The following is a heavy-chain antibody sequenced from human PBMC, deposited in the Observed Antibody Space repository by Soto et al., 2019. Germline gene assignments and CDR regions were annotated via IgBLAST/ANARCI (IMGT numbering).Heavy chain of an antibody. J-gene: IGHJ1*01. Sequence: EVQLVESGGGLVQPGRSLRLSCAASGFTFDDYAMHWVRQAPGKGLEWVSGISWNSGSIGYADSVKGRFTISRDNAKNSLYLQMNSLSAEDTALYYCAKGVSYYDILTRYFQHWGQGTLVTVSS. CDR3: AKGVSYYDILTRYFQH. CDR1: GFTFDDYA. V-gene: IGHV3-9*01. CDR2: ISWNSGSI. D-gene: IGHD3-9*01.